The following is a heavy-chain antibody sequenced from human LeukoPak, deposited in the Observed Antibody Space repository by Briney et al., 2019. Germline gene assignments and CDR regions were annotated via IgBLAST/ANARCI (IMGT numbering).Heavy chain of an antibody. CDR1: GVPFSNYY. J-gene: IGHJ4*02. V-gene: IGHV4-34*01. CDR3: TRAVAGHPD. D-gene: IGHD6-19*01. CDR2: INHSGYT. Sequence: SETLSLTCAVSGVPFSNYYWSWVRQSPRQGLEWIGGINHSGYTNYNPSLKSRVTMSIDTSKNQFSLTLTSVTAADAGVYYCTRAVAGHPDWGQGTLVTVSS.